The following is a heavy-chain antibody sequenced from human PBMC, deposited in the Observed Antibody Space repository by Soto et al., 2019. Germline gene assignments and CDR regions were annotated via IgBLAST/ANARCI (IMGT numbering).Heavy chain of an antibody. D-gene: IGHD3-16*01. CDR1: GGSISSSSYY. V-gene: IGHV4-39*01. J-gene: IGHJ6*02. CDR3: ATSWGGADFYYYYGMDV. CDR2: IYYSGST. Sequence: PSETLSLTCTVSGGSISSSSYYWGWIRQPPGKGLEWIGSIYYSGSTYYNPSLKSRVTISVDTSKNQFSLKLSSVTAADTAVYYCATSWGGADFYYYYGMDVWGQGTTVTVSS.